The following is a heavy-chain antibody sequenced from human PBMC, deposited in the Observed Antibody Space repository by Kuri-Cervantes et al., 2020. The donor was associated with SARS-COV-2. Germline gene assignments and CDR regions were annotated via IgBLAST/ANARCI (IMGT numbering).Heavy chain of an antibody. J-gene: IGHJ4*02. Sequence: CVRQAPGQGLEWMGRSSAYSDDTSSAEKFKGRVTMTQDTSTNTAYMEITDLRSDDTAIYFCARVSSMYLPTYYFDFWGQGSLVTVSS. D-gene: IGHD2-8*01. CDR3: ARVSSMYLPTYYFDF. CDR2: SSAYSDDT. V-gene: IGHV1-18*01.